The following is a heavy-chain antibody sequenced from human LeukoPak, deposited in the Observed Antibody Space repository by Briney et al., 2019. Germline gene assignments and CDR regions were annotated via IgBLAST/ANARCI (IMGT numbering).Heavy chain of an antibody. J-gene: IGHJ4*02. CDR1: GFTFSDAV. D-gene: IGHD2-15*01. V-gene: IGHV3-23*01. CDR3: AKVGYCSSNCFRAHDY. Sequence: PGGSLRPSCAASGFTFSDAVMSWVRQAPGKGLEWVSAISSDSDVTYYAASVKGRFTISRDNSKSTVYLQMNSLRAEDAATYYCAKVGYCSSNCFRAHDYWGQGALVTVSS. CDR2: ISSDSDVT.